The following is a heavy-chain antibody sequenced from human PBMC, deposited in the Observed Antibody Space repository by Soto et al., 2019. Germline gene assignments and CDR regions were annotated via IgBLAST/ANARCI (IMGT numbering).Heavy chain of an antibody. CDR3: ARCKQKVIHCAMDV. CDR1: GFIFSAYG. V-gene: IGHV3-33*01. J-gene: IGHJ6*02. Sequence: QVHLVESRGGAVQAGRSLRVSCATSGFIFSAYGMHWVRQAPGKGLEWVAFINYDGSSKFYGDSVKGRFTVSRDNSKNTLFLQLNSLRGEDTATYYCARCKQKVIHCAMDVWGQGATVTVTS. CDR2: INYDGSSK. D-gene: IGHD2-21*01.